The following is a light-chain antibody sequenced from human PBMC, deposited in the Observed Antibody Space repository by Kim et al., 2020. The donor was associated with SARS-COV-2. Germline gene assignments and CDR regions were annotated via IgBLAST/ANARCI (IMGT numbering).Light chain of an antibody. CDR3: QVWDSSSDHVV. J-gene: IGLJ2*01. CDR2: YDS. Sequence: PGKTARIDVGGNNIGSNSVHWYQQKPGQAPVLVIYYDSDRPSGIPERFSGSNSGNTATLTISRVEAGDEADYYCQVWDSSSDHVVFGGGTQLTVL. V-gene: IGLV3-21*04. CDR1: NIGSNS.